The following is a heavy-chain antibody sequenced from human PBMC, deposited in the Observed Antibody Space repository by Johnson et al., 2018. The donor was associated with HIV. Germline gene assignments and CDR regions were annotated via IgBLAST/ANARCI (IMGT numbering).Heavy chain of an antibody. D-gene: IGHD4-17*01. J-gene: IGHJ3*02. V-gene: IGHV3-30*03. Sequence: VQLVESGGGVVQPGRSLRLSCAASGFTFSSYVIHWVRQPPGKGMEWVAVISSDGSNKYYVDSVKGRFTIPRDNSKNTVYLQMNSLRAEDTAVYYCGRGIDYGDAFDIWGQGTMVTVSS. CDR3: GRGIDYGDAFDI. CDR2: ISSDGSNK. CDR1: GFTFSSYV.